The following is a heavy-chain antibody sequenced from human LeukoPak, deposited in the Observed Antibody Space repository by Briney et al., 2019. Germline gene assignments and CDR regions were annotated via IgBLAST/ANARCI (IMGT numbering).Heavy chain of an antibody. V-gene: IGHV1-2*04. J-gene: IGHJ6*04. CDR3: ARGSAVSTDVYYYYGMDV. D-gene: IGHD4-17*01. Sequence: ASVKVSCMASGYTFTCYYIHWVRQAPGQGLEWMGWINPNSGGTNYAQKFQGWVTMTRDTSISTAYMELSRLRSDDTAVYYCARGSAVSTDVYYYYGMDVWGKGTTVTVSS. CDR1: GYTFTCYY. CDR2: INPNSGGT.